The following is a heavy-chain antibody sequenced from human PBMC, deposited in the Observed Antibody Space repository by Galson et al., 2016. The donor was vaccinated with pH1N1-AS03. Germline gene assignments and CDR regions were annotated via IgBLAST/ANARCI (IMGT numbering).Heavy chain of an antibody. CDR1: GYTFTSYA. V-gene: IGHV1-3*01. CDR3: ARDRGSGYDLFDYYYGMDV. Sequence: SVKVSCKASGYTFTSYAMHWVRQAPGQRLEWMGWINAGNGNTKYSQKFQGRVTITRDTSASTAYMELSSLRSQDTAVYYCARDRGSGYDLFDYYYGMDVWRQGTTVTVSS. D-gene: IGHD5-12*01. J-gene: IGHJ6*02. CDR2: INAGNGNT.